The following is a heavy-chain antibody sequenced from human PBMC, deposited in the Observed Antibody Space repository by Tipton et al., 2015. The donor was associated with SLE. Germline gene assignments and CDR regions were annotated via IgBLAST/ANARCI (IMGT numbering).Heavy chain of an antibody. D-gene: IGHD3-22*01. J-gene: IGHJ5*02. V-gene: IGHV4-59*08. CDR2: IYYSGST. CDR1: GGSISSYY. CDR3: ARVASYDGSGYYLDWFDP. Sequence: TLSLTCTVSGGSISSYYWSWIRQPPGKGLEWIGYIYYSGSTNYNPSLKSRVTISVDTSKNQFSLKLSSVTAADTAVYYCARVASYDGSGYYLDWFDPWGQGTLVTGSA.